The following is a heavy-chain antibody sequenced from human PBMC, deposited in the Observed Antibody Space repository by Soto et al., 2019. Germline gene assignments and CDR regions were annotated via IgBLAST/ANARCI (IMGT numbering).Heavy chain of an antibody. J-gene: IGHJ4*01. CDR2: ISAYNGDT. Sequence: ASVKVSCKASSYTFINYGISWVRQAPGQGLEWMGWISAYNGDTDSAQKFQGRVTMTTDTSTSTAYMELRSLRSDDTAIYYCARGPRTQNYDIMPGYYRHWGQGTLVTVSS. V-gene: IGHV1-18*01. D-gene: IGHD3-9*01. CDR1: SYTFINYG. CDR3: ARGPRTQNYDIMPGYYRH.